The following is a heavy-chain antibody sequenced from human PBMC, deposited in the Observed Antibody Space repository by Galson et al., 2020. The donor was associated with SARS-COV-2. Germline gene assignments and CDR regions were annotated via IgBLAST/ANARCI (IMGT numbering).Heavy chain of an antibody. CDR1: GFTFSSYE. D-gene: IGHD6-13*01. CDR3: ARERRGIAAAGTFDY. CDR2: ISSSGSTI. Sequence: TGGSLRLSCAASGFTFSSYEMNWVRQAPGKGLEWVSYISSSGSTIYYADSVKGRFTISRDNAKNSLYLQMNSLRAEDTAVYYCARERRGIAAAGTFDYWGQGTLVTVSS. V-gene: IGHV3-48*03. J-gene: IGHJ4*02.